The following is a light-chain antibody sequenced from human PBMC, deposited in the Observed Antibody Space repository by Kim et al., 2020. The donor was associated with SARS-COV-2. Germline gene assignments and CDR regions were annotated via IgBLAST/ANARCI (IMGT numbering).Light chain of an antibody. CDR1: NSDVGGDNY. J-gene: IGLJ7*01. Sequence: QPITISCTGTNSDVGGDNYVSWYQQHPGKAPKLMIYDVSNRPSGVSNRFSGSKSGNTASLTISGLQAEDEADYYCSSYTSSSTLAVFGGGTQLTVL. V-gene: IGLV2-14*03. CDR2: DVS. CDR3: SSYTSSSTLAV.